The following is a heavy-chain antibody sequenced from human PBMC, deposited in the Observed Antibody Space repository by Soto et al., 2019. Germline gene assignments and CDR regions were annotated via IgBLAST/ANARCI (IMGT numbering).Heavy chain of an antibody. Sequence: QVQLVQSGAEGKRPGASVNVSCKAFGYTFTTYYMHWVRQAPGQGLEWMGMINPTSGSTTYAQNFPGRVTMTRDKSTRTVYMELNSLRSEDTAVYYCARLDIVGPSTVPWGQGTLVTVSS. J-gene: IGHJ5*02. V-gene: IGHV1-46*01. CDR3: ARLDIVGPSTVP. D-gene: IGHD1-26*01. CDR1: GYTFTTYY. CDR2: INPTSGST.